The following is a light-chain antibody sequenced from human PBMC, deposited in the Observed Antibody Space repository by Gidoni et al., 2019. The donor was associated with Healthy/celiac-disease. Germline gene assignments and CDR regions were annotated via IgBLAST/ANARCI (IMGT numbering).Light chain of an antibody. Sequence: SVLTQPPSASGTPGQRVTISCSGSSSNIGSNTVNWYQQLPGTAPKLLIYSNNQRPSGVPDRFSGSKSGTSASLSISGLQSDDEADYYCAAWDDSLNVVFGGGTKLTVL. CDR1: SSNIGSNT. CDR3: AAWDDSLNVV. J-gene: IGLJ2*01. CDR2: SNN. V-gene: IGLV1-44*01.